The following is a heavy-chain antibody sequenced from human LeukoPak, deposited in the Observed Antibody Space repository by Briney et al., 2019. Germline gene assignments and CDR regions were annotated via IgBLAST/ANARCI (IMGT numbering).Heavy chain of an antibody. CDR3: AKGSSCDY. CDR1: GFTFSSYD. CDR2: FGGSGTST. D-gene: IGHD2-15*01. Sequence: PSGGSLRLSCAASGFTFSSYDMTWARQAPGKGLEWVSTFGGSGTSTYYADSVKGRFTISRDNSKNTLYLQMNGLRAEDTAVYYCAKGSSCDYWGQGTLVTVSS. J-gene: IGHJ4*02. V-gene: IGHV3-23*01.